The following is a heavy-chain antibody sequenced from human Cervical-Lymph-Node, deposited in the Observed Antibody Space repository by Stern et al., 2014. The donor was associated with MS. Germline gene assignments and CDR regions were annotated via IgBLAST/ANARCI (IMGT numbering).Heavy chain of an antibody. D-gene: IGHD1-26*01. CDR1: GYTFTDYY. V-gene: IGHV1-2*02. Sequence: MQLVESGAEVKKPGASVKVSCRASGYTFTDYYIHWVRQAHGQGLEWMGWINPRSATTNYAQTFQGRVTMTRDTSISTAYVEVSGLRSADTAVYYCARPFYSGSFTGAAYWGQGTLVTVSS. J-gene: IGHJ4*02. CDR3: ARPFYSGSFTGAAY. CDR2: INPRSATT.